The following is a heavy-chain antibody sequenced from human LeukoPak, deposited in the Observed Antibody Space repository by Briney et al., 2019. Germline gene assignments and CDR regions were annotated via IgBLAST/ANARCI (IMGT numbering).Heavy chain of an antibody. V-gene: IGHV4-34*01. Sequence: SETLSLTCAVYGGSFSGYYWIWIRQPPGKGLEWIGEINHSGSTNYNPSLKSRVTISVDTSKNQFSLKLSSVTAADTAVYYCASLVAYGYYDYWGQGTLVTVSS. CDR2: INHSGST. CDR3: ASLVAYGYYDY. CDR1: GGSFSGYY. J-gene: IGHJ4*02. D-gene: IGHD2-15*01.